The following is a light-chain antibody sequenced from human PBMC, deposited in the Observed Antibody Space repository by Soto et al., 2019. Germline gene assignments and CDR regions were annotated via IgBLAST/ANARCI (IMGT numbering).Light chain of an antibody. CDR2: VNSDGSH. V-gene: IGLV4-69*01. Sequence: QSVLTQSPSASASLGASVKLTCTLSSGHSSYAIAWHQQQPEKGPRYLMKVNSDGSHTKGDGIPDRFSGSSSGAERYLTISSLQSEDEADYYYQTWGTGIRVFGTGTKVTVL. CDR1: SGHSSYA. J-gene: IGLJ1*01. CDR3: QTWGTGIRV.